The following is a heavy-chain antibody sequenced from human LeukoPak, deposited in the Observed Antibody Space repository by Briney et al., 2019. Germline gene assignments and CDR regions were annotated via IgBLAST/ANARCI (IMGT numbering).Heavy chain of an antibody. CDR3: ASTEHYSGTYLWVY. CDR1: GGSFSGYY. D-gene: IGHD1-26*01. V-gene: IGHV4-34*01. CDR2: INHSGST. Sequence: PSETLSLTCAVYGGSFSGYYWSWIRQPPGKGLEWIGEINHSGSTNYNPSLKSRVTISVDTSKNQFSLKLNSVTAADTAVYYCASTEHYSGTYLWVYWGQGALVTVSS. J-gene: IGHJ4*02.